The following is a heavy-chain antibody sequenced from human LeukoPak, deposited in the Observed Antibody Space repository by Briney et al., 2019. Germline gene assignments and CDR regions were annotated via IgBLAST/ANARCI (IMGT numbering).Heavy chain of an antibody. J-gene: IGHJ4*02. D-gene: IGHD6-13*01. CDR1: GYTFTTYG. Sequence: GASVKVSCKASGYTFTTYGISWVRQAPGQGFEWMGWITTYNDNTKYAQKLQGRVTMTTDTSTSTDYMELRSLRSDDTAVYYCARLTPDYSSSLLYYFDYWGQGILVTVSS. CDR2: ITTYNDNT. CDR3: ARLTPDYSSSLLYYFDY. V-gene: IGHV1-18*01.